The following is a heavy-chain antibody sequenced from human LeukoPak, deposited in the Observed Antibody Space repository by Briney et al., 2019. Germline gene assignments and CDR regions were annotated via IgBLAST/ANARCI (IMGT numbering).Heavy chain of an antibody. D-gene: IGHD2-15*01. V-gene: IGHV4-30-4*01. J-gene: IGHJ4*02. CDR3: ARGLLLYYFDY. Sequence: SETLSLTCTVSGGSISSGDYYWSWIRRPPGKGLEWIGYIYYSGSTYYNPSLKSRVTISVDTSKNQFSLKLSSVTAADTAVYYCARGLLLYYFDYWGQGTLVTVSS. CDR1: GGSISSGDYY. CDR2: IYYSGST.